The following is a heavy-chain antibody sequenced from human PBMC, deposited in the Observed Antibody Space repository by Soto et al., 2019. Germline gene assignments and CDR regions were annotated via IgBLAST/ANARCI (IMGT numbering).Heavy chain of an antibody. D-gene: IGHD6-19*01. CDR3: ASSFGWYAIDQ. CDR2: MHHSGCT. J-gene: IGHJ4*02. V-gene: IGHV4-4*02. CDR1: SASISSEQR. Sequence: QMQLQESGPRLVKPSATLSLTCAVSSASISSEQRWSWVRQPPGKGLEWIAEMHHSGCTNNNPSLKSRVTISVDKSKNQFSLNLSSVTAADTAVYYCASSFGWYAIDQWGQGTLVTVSS.